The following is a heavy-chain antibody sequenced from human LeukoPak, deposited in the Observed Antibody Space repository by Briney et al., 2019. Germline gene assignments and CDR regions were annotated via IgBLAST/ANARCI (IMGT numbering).Heavy chain of an antibody. J-gene: IGHJ4*02. Sequence: SETLSLTCAVSGYSISSGYYWGWIRQPPVKGLEWIGSIYHSGSTYYNPSLKSRVTISVDTSKNQFSLKLSSVTAADTAVYYCARLTEQCNYWGQGTLVTVSS. CDR1: GYSISSGYY. D-gene: IGHD6-19*01. V-gene: IGHV4-38-2*01. CDR2: IYHSGST. CDR3: ARLTEQCNY.